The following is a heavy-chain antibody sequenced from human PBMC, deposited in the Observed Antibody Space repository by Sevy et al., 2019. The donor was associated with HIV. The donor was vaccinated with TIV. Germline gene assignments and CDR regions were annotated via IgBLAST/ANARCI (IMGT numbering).Heavy chain of an antibody. D-gene: IGHD3-22*01. CDR3: ARDYFDIPICYHAFDV. J-gene: IGHJ3*01. CDR2: TYYRSKWYN. V-gene: IGHV6-1*01. CDR1: GDSVSSNYAA. Sequence: SQTLSLTCGISGDSVSSNYAAWNWIRQSPSRGLEWLGRTYYRSKWYNEYATSVKGRITINPYTSKNQFSLRLNSLTPEDTAMYYCARDYFDIPICYHAFDVWGQGTMVTVSS.